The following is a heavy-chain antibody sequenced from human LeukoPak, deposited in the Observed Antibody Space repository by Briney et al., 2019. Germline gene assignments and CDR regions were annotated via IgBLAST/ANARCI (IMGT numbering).Heavy chain of an antibody. CDR2: IYHRGST. V-gene: IGHV4-38-2*02. J-gene: IGHJ4*02. CDR3: ARQTGSGLFTLP. Sequence: SETLSLTCTVSGYSISNGYYWGWIRQPPGKGLEWVGSIYHRGSTYYNPSLRSRVTISLDRSKNQISLRLTSVTATDTAMYYCARQTGSGLFTLPGGQGTLVTVSS. D-gene: IGHD3/OR15-3a*01. CDR1: GYSISNGYY.